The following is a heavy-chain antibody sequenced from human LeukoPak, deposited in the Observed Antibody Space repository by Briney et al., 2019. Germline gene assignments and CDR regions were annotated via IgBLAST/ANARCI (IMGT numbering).Heavy chain of an antibody. D-gene: IGHD6-13*01. CDR1: GGSISSYY. CDR3: ARDRYSSTYYYFDY. V-gene: IGHV4-59*01. CDR2: IYYSGST. Sequence: PSETLSLTCTVSGGSISSYYWSWLRQPPGKGLEWIGYIYYSGSTKYNPSLKSRVTISVDTSKNQFSLKLTSVTAADTAVYYCARDRYSSTYYYFDYWGQGTLVTVSS. J-gene: IGHJ4*02.